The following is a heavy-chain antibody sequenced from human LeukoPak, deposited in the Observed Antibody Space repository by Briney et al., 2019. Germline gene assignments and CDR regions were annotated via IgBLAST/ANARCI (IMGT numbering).Heavy chain of an antibody. J-gene: IGHJ4*02. CDR3: ARDPESNRGWDLDY. Sequence: GGSLRLSCAASGFTVSSYSMYWVRQVPGKGLEWVSHISSSGSMIWYADSVKGRFTISRDSAKNSLHLQMNSLRAEDTAVYYCARDPESNRGWDLDYWGQRTLVTVSS. CDR2: ISSSGSMI. V-gene: IGHV3-48*01. CDR1: GFTVSSYS. D-gene: IGHD7-27*01.